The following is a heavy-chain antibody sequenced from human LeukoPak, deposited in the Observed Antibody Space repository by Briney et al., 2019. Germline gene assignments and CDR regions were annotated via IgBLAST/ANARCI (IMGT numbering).Heavy chain of an antibody. D-gene: IGHD3-22*01. CDR3: ARDLGITMIEDAFDI. CDR1: GFTFSSYS. V-gene: IGHV3-21*01. CDR2: ISSSSSYI. Sequence: PGGSLRLSCAASGFTFSSYSMNWVRQAPGKGLEWVSSISSSSSYIYYADSVKGRFTISRDNGKNTLYLQMNSLRAEDTAVYYCARDLGITMIEDAFDIWGQGTMVTVSS. J-gene: IGHJ3*02.